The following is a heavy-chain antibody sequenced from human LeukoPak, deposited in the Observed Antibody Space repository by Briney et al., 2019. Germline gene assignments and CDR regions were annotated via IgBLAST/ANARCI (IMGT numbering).Heavy chain of an antibody. V-gene: IGHV1-18*04. CDR3: ARSYSGYDEEDY. Sequence: ASVKVSCKASGYTFTNYGITWVRQAPGQGLEWMGWISAYNGNTYYAQKLQGRVTMTTDTSTSTAYMELRSLGSDDTAVYYCARSYSGYDEEDYWGQGTLVTVSS. J-gene: IGHJ4*02. D-gene: IGHD5-12*01. CDR1: GYTFTNYG. CDR2: ISAYNGNT.